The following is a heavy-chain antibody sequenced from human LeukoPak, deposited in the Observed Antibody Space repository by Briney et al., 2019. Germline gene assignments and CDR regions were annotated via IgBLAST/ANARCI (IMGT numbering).Heavy chain of an antibody. CDR1: GGSISSSSYY. D-gene: IGHD2-21*01. Sequence: PSETLSLTCTVSGGSISSSSYYWGWIRQPPGKGLEWIGSIYYSGSTYYNPSLKSRVTISVDTSKNQFSLKLSSVTAADTAVYYCARVTPLCGGDCYAFDIWGQGTMVTVSS. CDR3: ARVTPLCGGDCYAFDI. J-gene: IGHJ3*02. CDR2: IYYSGST. V-gene: IGHV4-39*07.